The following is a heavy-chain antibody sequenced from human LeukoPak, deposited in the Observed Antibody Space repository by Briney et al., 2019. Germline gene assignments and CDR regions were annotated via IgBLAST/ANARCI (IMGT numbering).Heavy chain of an antibody. CDR2: ISGSGGST. CDR3: ATLSVVVIPAELN. J-gene: IGHJ4*02. V-gene: IGHV3-23*01. Sequence: GGSLRLSCAASGFTFSSYAMSWVRQAPEKGLEWVSTISGSGGSTYYADSVKGRFTISRDNAKNSLYLQMSSLRAEDTAVYYCATLSVVVIPAELNWGQGTLVTVSS. D-gene: IGHD2-15*01. CDR1: GFTFSSYA.